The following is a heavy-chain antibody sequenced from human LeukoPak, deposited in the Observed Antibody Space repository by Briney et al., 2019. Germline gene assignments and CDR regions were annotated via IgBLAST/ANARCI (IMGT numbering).Heavy chain of an antibody. Sequence: AASVKVSCKASGGTFSSYAISWVRQAPGQGLEWMGGIIPIFGTANYAQKFQGRVTITADKSTSTAYMELSSLRSEDTAVYYCARGDRRFTTYYYGSGGGKFDYWGQGTLVTVSS. V-gene: IGHV1-69*06. CDR3: ARGDRRFTTYYYGSGGGKFDY. D-gene: IGHD3-10*01. CDR1: GGTFSSYA. CDR2: IIPIFGTA. J-gene: IGHJ4*02.